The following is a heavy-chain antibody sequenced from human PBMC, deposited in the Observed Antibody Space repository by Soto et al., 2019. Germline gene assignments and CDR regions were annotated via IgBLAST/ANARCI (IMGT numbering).Heavy chain of an antibody. Sequence: VKLSRKTSVYAITVDRSGRGRLNPGQGLEWMGWISGYNGDTTYAQKFQGRVTMTIDTSTSTAYMELRSLTSDDTAVYYCAKNGQPPYYYCGLDVWGQGTKVT. D-gene: IGHD2-8*01. CDR2: ISGYNGDT. V-gene: IGHV1-18*01. J-gene: IGHJ6*02. CDR3: AKNGQPPYYYCGLDV. CDR1: VYAITVDR.